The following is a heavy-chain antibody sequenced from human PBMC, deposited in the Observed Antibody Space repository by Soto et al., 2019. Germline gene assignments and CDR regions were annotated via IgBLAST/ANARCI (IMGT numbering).Heavy chain of an antibody. D-gene: IGHD3-10*01. CDR3: ARAGGFAAYYGLDV. J-gene: IGHJ6*02. CDR1: GYTFTTYA. V-gene: IGHV1-3*01. CDR2: INAGIGDT. Sequence: QVQLVQSGAEVRKPGASVKVSCKASGYTFTTYAIHWVRQAPGQRLEWMGWINAGIGDTRDSQKFQGRFTITSDTSASTTYLELSTLRSEDTATYFCARAGGFAAYYGLDVWGQGTTVTVSS.